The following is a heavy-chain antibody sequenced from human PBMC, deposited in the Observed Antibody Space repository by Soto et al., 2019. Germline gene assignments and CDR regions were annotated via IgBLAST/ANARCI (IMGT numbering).Heavy chain of an antibody. CDR2: INPNGGVT. Sequence: QVQLVQSGAEVRKPGASVTVSCRSSGDSFNDYYIHWVRQAPGQGFEWMGWINPNGGVTKYAQKVSGWGRLTKGTFNKAGLQAPGQVRIGRTGRYYCARESGGATATLDYYYFYMDVWGTGTTVTVSS. J-gene: IGHJ6*03. D-gene: IGHD5-12*01. CDR3: ARESGGATATLDYYYFYMDV. V-gene: IGHV1-2*04. CDR1: GDSFNDYY.